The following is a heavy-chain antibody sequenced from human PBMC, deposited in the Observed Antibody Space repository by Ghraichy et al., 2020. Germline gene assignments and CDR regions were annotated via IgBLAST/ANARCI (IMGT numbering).Heavy chain of an antibody. CDR2: IYHSGST. CDR1: GYSISSGYY. Sequence: GSLSLTCAVSGYSISSGYYWGWFRQPPGKGLEWIGSIYHSGSTYYNPSLKSRVTISVDTSKNQFSLKLSSVTAADTAVYYCARDIGYYKSDYWGQGTLVTVSS. D-gene: IGHD1-26*01. V-gene: IGHV4-38-2*02. J-gene: IGHJ4*02. CDR3: ARDIGYYKSDY.